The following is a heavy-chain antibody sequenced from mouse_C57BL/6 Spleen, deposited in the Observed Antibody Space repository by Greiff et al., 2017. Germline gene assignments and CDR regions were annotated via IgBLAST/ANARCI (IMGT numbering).Heavy chain of an antibody. Sequence: EVQLQQSGPELVKPGASVKISCKASGYTFTDYYMNWVKQSHGKSLEWIGDINPNNGGTSYNQKFKGKATLTVDKSSSTAYMELRSLTSEDSAVYYCARSFDGYHGDYCDYWGQGTTLTVSS. D-gene: IGHD2-3*01. CDR3: ARSFDGYHGDYCDY. CDR2: INPNNGGT. J-gene: IGHJ2*01. V-gene: IGHV1-26*01. CDR1: GYTFTDYY.